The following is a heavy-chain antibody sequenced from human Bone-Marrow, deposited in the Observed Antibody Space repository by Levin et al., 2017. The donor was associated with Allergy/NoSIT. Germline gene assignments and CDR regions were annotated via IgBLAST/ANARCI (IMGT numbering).Heavy chain of an antibody. V-gene: IGHV1-69*01. CDR3: ARLDYYYDVTYYYYGLAV. CDR2: IIPLSSTP. D-gene: IGHD3-16*01. Sequence: TWVRQAPGQGLQWMGGIIPLSSTPDYAQKFQDRLTISADESTKTAYMELSSLTSEDTAVYYCARLDYYYDVTYYYYGLAVWGQGTTVTVS. J-gene: IGHJ6*02.